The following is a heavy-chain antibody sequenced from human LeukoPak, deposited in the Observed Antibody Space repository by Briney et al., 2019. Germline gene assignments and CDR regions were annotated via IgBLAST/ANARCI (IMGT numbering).Heavy chain of an antibody. V-gene: IGHV4-34*12. CDR1: GGSFSGYY. J-gene: IGHJ3*02. D-gene: IGHD3-22*01. CDR3: AKSNGYGLIDI. Sequence: SETLSLTCAVYGGSFSGYYWGWIRQPPGKALEWIGNIFYSGSTYYSPSLKSRVTISLDTSRNQFSLKLNSVTAADTAVYYCAKSNGYGLIDIWGQGTMVTVSS. CDR2: IFYSGST.